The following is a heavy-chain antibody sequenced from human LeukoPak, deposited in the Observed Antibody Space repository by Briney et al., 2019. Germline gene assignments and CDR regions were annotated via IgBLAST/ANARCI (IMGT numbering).Heavy chain of an antibody. CDR2: ITGNGGTT. V-gene: IGHV3-23*01. J-gene: IGHJ4*02. CDR3: ANDLGWIQLNLG. Sequence: GGSLRLPCAASGLTFSSYAMSWVRQPPGKGLEWVSGITGNGGTTYYADSVRGRFTISRDNSKNTVYLQMNSLRAEDTAVYYCANDLGWIQLNLGRGQGTQVTISS. CDR1: GLTFSSYA. D-gene: IGHD5-18*01.